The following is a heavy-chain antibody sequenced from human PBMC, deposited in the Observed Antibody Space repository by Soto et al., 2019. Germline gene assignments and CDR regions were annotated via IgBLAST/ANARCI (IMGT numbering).Heavy chain of an antibody. D-gene: IGHD3-10*01. CDR1: GFTFSRHA. CDR2: VSKDGSVK. V-gene: IGHV3-30-3*01. CDR3: VRSRSGAVADSFDL. J-gene: IGHJ4*02. Sequence: GGSLRLSCEGSGFTFSRHALHWVRQAPGKGLEWVAVVSKDGSVKYWIESVKGRFTLSRDNSKNTVYLEMNSLRPEDTGVYYCVRSRSGAVADSFDLWGQGTLVTVSS.